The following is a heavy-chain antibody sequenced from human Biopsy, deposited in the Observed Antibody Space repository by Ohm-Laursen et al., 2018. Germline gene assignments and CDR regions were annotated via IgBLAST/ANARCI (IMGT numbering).Heavy chain of an antibody. J-gene: IGHJ4*02. CDR1: GYTFSSYW. CDR2: INRDGGST. Sequence: GQTLSLTCAASGYTFSSYWMHWVRQAPGKGLVWVSRINRDGGSTTYADSVKGRFTISRDSAKNTLYLQMNSLRAEDTAVYYCAREGYCSRTSCYPDYWGQGTLVTVSS. CDR3: AREGYCSRTSCYPDY. V-gene: IGHV3-74*01. D-gene: IGHD2-2*01.